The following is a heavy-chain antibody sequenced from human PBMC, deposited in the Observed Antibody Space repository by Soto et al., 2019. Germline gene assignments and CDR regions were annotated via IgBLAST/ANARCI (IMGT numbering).Heavy chain of an antibody. CDR2: INPNSGGT. Sequence: QVQLVQSGAEVKKPGASVKVSCKASGYTFTGYYMHWVRQAPGQGLEWMGWINPNSGGTNYAQKFQGWVTMTRDTSISTAYMELSRLRSDDTAVYYCARXXXXSSWYLYYYYGMDVWGQGTTVTVSS. V-gene: IGHV1-2*04. D-gene: IGHD6-13*01. J-gene: IGHJ6*02. CDR1: GYTFTGYY. CDR3: ARXXXXSSWYLYYYYGMDV.